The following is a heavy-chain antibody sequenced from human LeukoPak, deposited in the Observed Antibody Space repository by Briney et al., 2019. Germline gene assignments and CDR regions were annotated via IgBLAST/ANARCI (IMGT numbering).Heavy chain of an antibody. J-gene: IGHJ4*02. Sequence: SVKVSCKASGGTFSSYAISWVRQAPGQGLEWMGGIIPIFGTANYAQKFQGRVTITADKSTSTAYMELSSLRSEDTAVYYCARGPITMVRGVIRFDYWGQGTLVTVPS. D-gene: IGHD3-10*01. CDR3: ARGPITMVRGVIRFDY. CDR2: IIPIFGTA. CDR1: GGTFSSYA. V-gene: IGHV1-69*06.